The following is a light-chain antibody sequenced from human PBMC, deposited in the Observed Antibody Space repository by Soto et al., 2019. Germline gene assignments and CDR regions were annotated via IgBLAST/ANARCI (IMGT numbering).Light chain of an antibody. CDR1: QDISYY. Sequence: DIQMTQSPSSLSASVGDRVTITCRANQDISYYLAWYQQKQGKVPKLLIYGASTLQSGVASRFSGSGSGTDFTLYISSLQPEDIASYYCKKYHSAPRTFGQGTKVEIK. J-gene: IGKJ1*01. V-gene: IGKV1-27*01. CDR3: KKYHSAPRT. CDR2: GAS.